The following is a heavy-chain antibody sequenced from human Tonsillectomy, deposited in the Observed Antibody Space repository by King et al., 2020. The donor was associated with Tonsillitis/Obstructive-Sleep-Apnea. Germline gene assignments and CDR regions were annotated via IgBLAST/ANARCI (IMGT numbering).Heavy chain of an antibody. CDR2: IYYHGST. V-gene: IGHV4-31*03. CDR1: GGSISSGGYY. CDR3: AGAPGGIPALTTRYYYFYYMDV. D-gene: IGHD1/OR15-1a*01. Sequence: VQLQESGPGLVKPSQTLSLTCTVSGGSISSGGYYWSWIRQLPGKGLEWIGYIYYHGSTYYNPSLKSRVTISVDTSKNQFSLRLSSVTAADTAVYYCAGAPGGIPALTTRYYYFYYMDVWGKGTTVTVSS. J-gene: IGHJ6*03.